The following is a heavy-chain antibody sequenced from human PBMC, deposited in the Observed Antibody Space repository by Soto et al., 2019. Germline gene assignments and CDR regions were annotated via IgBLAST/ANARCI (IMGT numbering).Heavy chain of an antibody. D-gene: IGHD3-10*01. Sequence: QVQLQESGPGLVKPSETLSLTCTISGGPMNNYYCSWFRQPRGQGLEWIGYMGYNGFTRHNPSLRSRVAISLATAKNQFSLNLSSVTAADTALYYCARQGFGELHGLVDVWGQGITVTVSS. J-gene: IGHJ6*02. CDR1: GGPMNNYY. V-gene: IGHV4-59*08. CDR3: ARQGFGELHGLVDV. CDR2: MGYNGFT.